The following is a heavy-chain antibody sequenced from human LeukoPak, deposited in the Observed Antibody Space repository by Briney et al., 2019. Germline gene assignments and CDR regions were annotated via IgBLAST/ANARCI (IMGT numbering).Heavy chain of an antibody. D-gene: IGHD3-10*01. CDR2: ISGSGSAI. V-gene: IGHV3-48*03. Sequence: GGSLRLSCAASGFTSSSYGMNWVRQAPGKGLEWVSYISGSGSAIYYADSVKGRFTISRDNAKNSLYLQMNSLRAEDTAVYYCARDGYHYYGSGTYFGYYYMDVWGKGTTVTISS. CDR1: GFTSSSYG. J-gene: IGHJ6*03. CDR3: ARDGYHYYGSGTYFGYYYMDV.